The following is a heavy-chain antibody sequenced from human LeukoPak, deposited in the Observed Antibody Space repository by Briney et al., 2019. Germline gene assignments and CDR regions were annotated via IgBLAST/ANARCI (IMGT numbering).Heavy chain of an antibody. Sequence: PGGSLRLSCAASGFIISSYSMNWVRQAPGKGLGWVSYISSSSSTIYYADSVKGRFTISRDNAKNSLYLQMNSLRAEDTAVYYCAKCRLSGFRYGSGSGFDYWGQGTLVTVSS. V-gene: IGHV3-48*04. CDR1: GFIISSYS. CDR2: ISSSSSTI. J-gene: IGHJ4*02. CDR3: AKCRLSGFRYGSGSGFDY. D-gene: IGHD3-10*01.